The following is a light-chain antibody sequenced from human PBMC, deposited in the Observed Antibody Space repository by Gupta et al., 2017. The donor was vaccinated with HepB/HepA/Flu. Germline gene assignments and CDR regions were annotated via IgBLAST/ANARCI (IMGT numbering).Light chain of an antibody. CDR1: QDIDNY. CDR2: DAA. J-gene: IGKJ4*01. CDR3: RQFHYRPLT. Sequence: DIPMTQSPSFLSAFVGDRVTISCQASQDIDNYLHWYHQNSGKAPKILLYDAANPQTGVPSRCSRSGSGTDVSLTISRLQPEDIGTVYYRQFHYRPLTFGGGTKVEI. V-gene: IGKV1-33*01.